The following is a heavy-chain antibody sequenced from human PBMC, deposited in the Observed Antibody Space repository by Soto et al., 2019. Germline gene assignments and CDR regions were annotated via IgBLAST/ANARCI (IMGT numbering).Heavy chain of an antibody. CDR1: GYTFTSYG. V-gene: IGHV1-18*01. J-gene: IGHJ3*02. Sequence: ASVKVSCKASGYTFTSYGISWVRQAPGQGLEWMRWISAYNGNTNYAQKLQGRVTMTTDTSTSTAYMELRSLRSDDTAVYYCARVFLPRYSSGWYGAFDIWGQGTMVTVSS. CDR2: ISAYNGNT. D-gene: IGHD6-19*01. CDR3: ARVFLPRYSSGWYGAFDI.